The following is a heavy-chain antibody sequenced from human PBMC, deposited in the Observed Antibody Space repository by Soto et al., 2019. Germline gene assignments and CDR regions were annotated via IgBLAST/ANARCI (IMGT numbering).Heavy chain of an antibody. CDR3: ARYRREAVAGYTLDN. CDR1: GGSISSNY. J-gene: IGHJ4*02. D-gene: IGHD6-13*01. Sequence: SETLSLTCTVSGGSISSNYWTWIRQPPGKGLEWIGYVYNSGSTNYNPSLKSRVTISEDTSKSQFFLKVNSMTAADTAAYYCARYRREAVAGYTLDNWGQGILVTV. CDR2: VYNSGST. V-gene: IGHV4-59*01.